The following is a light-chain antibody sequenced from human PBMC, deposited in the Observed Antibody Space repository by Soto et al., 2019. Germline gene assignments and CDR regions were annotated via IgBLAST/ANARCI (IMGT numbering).Light chain of an antibody. J-gene: IGLJ3*02. CDR3: AAWDDSLSGWV. CDR1: NSNIGSNY. V-gene: IGLV1-47*01. CDR2: TNN. Sequence: QSVLTQPPSASGTPGQRVTISCSGRNSNIGSNYVYWYLQVPGTAPKLLIYTNNQRPSGVPDRFSGSKSATSASLAIGGLRSEDEADYYCAAWDDSLSGWVFGGGTKRPS.